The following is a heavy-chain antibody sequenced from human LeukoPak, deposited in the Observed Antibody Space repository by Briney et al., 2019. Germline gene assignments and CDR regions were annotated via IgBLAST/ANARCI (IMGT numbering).Heavy chain of an antibody. J-gene: IGHJ6*02. D-gene: IGHD3-10*01. V-gene: IGHV1-18*01. Sequence: ASVKVSCKASGYTFTSYGISWVRQAPGQGLEWMGWISAYNGNTNYAQKLQGRVTMTTDTSTSTAYMELRSLRSGDTAVYYCARYYITMVRGVPSNYYGMDVWGQGTTVTVSS. CDR1: GYTFTSYG. CDR2: ISAYNGNT. CDR3: ARYYITMVRGVPSNYYGMDV.